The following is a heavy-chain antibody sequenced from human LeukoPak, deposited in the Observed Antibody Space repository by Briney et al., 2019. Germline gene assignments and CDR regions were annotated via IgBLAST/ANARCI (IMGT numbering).Heavy chain of an antibody. D-gene: IGHD1-26*01. CDR1: GFTFSSYG. CDR2: IRSDGSNK. V-gene: IGHV3-30*02. Sequence: GGSLRLFCGGSGFTFSSYGMHWVRQAPGKGLVEMAFIRSDGSNKYYADSVKGRFTISRDNSKNTLHLQMNSVRADDTAVYYCARILDGACGELGYWGQGTLVTVSS. J-gene: IGHJ4*02. CDR3: ARILDGACGELGY.